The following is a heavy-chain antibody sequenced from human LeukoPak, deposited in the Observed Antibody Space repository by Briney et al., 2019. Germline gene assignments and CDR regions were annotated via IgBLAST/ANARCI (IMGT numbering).Heavy chain of an antibody. J-gene: IGHJ6*03. V-gene: IGHV3-20*04. CDR3: SSAVRRLPLLYYYCYMDV. D-gene: IGHD2-8*01. CDR2: INWNGGST. CDR1: GFTFADYA. Sequence: GGSLRLSCAASGFTFADYAMSWVRQAPGKGLEWVSGINWNGGSTSYADSVKGRFTISRDNAKNSLYLQMNSLRAEDTAMYYCSSAVRRLPLLYYYCYMDVWGKGTRVTVS.